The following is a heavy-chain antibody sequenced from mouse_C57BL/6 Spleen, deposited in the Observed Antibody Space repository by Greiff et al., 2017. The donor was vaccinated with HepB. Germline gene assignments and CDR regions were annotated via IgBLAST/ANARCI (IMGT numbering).Heavy chain of an antibody. J-gene: IGHJ3*01. Sequence: EVKLMESGPGLVKPSQSLSLTCSVTGYSITSGYYWNWIRQFPGNKLEWMGYISYDGSNNYNPSLNNRISTTRDTSKNQFFLKLNSVTTEDTATYYCARDRGYDSNPVFAYWGQGTPVTVSA. CDR1: GYSITSGYY. CDR3: ARDRGYDSNPVFAY. D-gene: IGHD2-5*01. V-gene: IGHV3-6*01. CDR2: ISYDGSN.